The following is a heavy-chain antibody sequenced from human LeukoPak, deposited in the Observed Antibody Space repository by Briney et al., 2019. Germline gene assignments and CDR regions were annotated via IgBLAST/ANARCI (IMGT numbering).Heavy chain of an antibody. Sequence: SETLSLTCTVSGGSISSGGYYWSWVRQHPGKGLEWIGHISYSGSTYYNPSLESRVVMSIDVSQNQFSLMVSPLTAADTAVYYCARAPGGNSRLDYWGQGTLVTVSS. CDR3: ARAPGGNSRLDY. D-gene: IGHD4-23*01. V-gene: IGHV4-31*03. CDR2: ISYSGST. J-gene: IGHJ4*02. CDR1: GGSISSGGYY.